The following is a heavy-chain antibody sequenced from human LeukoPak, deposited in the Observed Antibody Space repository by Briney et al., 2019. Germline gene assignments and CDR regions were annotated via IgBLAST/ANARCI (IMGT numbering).Heavy chain of an antibody. J-gene: IGHJ4*02. D-gene: IGHD4-17*01. V-gene: IGHV3-48*04. CDR1: GFTFSSYS. CDR2: IGSSSSTI. CDR3: TRRGRVQYGDYVAFDD. Sequence: GGSLTLSCAVSGFTFSSYSMIWVRQAPGKGLEWVSYIGSSSSTIYYAVSVRGRFTISRDNDKNSLYLQMKSLSAEDTAVYYCTRRGRVQYGDYVAFDDWGQGALVTVSS.